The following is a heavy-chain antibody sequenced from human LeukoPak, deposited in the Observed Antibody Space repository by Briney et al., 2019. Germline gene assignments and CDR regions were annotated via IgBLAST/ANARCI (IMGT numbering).Heavy chain of an antibody. CDR2: IWYDGSND. D-gene: IGHD6-19*01. Sequence: PGRSLRLPCAASGFTFTTFPMHWVRQAPGKGLEWVAFIWYDGSNDHYADSVKGQFTISRDNSKNTVCLQMNSLRVEDTAVYYCARDPSGSGWSLNNWGQGTLVTVSS. V-gene: IGHV3-33*08. CDR1: GFTFTTFP. CDR3: ARDPSGSGWSLNN. J-gene: IGHJ4*02.